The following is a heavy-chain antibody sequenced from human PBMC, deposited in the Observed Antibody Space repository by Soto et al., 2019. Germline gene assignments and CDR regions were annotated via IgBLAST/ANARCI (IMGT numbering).Heavy chain of an antibody. CDR1: GFTFSTYA. CDR3: AKDTHPQYCTYDTCSYFMDV. D-gene: IGHD2-8*01. J-gene: IGHJ6*03. V-gene: IGHV3-23*01. CDR2: LSGSGGST. Sequence: GGSLRLSCAASGFTFSTYAMTWVRQAPGKGLEWVSTLSGSGGSTYYADSVKGRFTISRDNSKNTLYLQMNSLRAEDTALYYCAKDTHPQYCTYDTCSYFMDVWGKGTTVTVSS.